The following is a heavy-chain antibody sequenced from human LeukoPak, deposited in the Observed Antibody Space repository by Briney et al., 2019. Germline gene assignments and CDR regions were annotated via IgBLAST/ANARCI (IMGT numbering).Heavy chain of an antibody. Sequence: GASVKVSCKASGYTFTSYYMHWVRQAPGQGLEWMGIINPSGGSTSYARKFQGRVTMTRDTSTSTAYMELRSLRSDDTAVYYCARRRRDPITPEQTDAFDIWGQGTMVTVSS. CDR1: GYTFTSYY. J-gene: IGHJ3*02. D-gene: IGHD3-10*01. CDR3: ARRRRDPITPEQTDAFDI. CDR2: INPSGGST. V-gene: IGHV1-46*01.